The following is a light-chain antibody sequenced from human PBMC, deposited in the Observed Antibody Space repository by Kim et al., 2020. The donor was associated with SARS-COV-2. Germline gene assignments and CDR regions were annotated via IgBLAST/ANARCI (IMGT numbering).Light chain of an antibody. J-gene: IGKJ1*01. CDR3: QQTCNNHPT. V-gene: IGKV1-39*01. CDR2: AAI. CDR1: QIVSSY. Sequence: DIQTTQSPSSLSASVGDRVTITCRASQIVSSYLNWYQQKPGQAPKLLIYAAINLQGGVPSRFSGSGSGTDFTLAINSLQPEDFAIYYCQQTCNNHPTFGQGTKVDIK.